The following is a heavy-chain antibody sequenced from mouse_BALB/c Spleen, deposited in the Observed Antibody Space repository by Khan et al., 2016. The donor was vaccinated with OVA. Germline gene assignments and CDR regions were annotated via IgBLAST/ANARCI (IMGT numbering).Heavy chain of an antibody. J-gene: IGHJ3*01. CDR3: ARLGYGSFAY. D-gene: IGHD1-1*01. Sequence: VQLKQSGPELVKPGASVKIPCKASGYTFTDYNMDWVKQSHGKSLEWIGDINPNNGGTIYNQKFKGKATLTVDKSSSTAYMELRSLTSEDTAVYYCARLGYGSFAYWGQGTLVTVSA. V-gene: IGHV1-18*01. CDR1: GYTFTDYN. CDR2: INPNNGGT.